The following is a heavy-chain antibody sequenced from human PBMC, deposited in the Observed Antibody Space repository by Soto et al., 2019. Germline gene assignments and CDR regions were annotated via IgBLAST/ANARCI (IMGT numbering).Heavy chain of an antibody. Sequence: SVKVSCKASGGTFSSYAISWVRQAPGQGLEWMGGIIPIFGTANYAQKFQGRVTITADESTSTAYMELSSLRSEDTAVYYCASTTIFGVVIIGDYYYYGMDVWGQGTTVTFS. CDR2: IIPIFGTA. V-gene: IGHV1-69*13. CDR1: GGTFSSYA. CDR3: ASTTIFGVVIIGDYYYYGMDV. D-gene: IGHD3-3*01. J-gene: IGHJ6*02.